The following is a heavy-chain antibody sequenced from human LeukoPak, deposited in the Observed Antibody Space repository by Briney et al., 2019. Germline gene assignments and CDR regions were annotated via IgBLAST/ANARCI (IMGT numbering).Heavy chain of an antibody. Sequence: EPSETLSLTCTVSGGSISGYFWSWIRQPAGKGLEWIGRIYASGSTNYNPSLRSRVTMSVDTSKNQFSLKLTSVTAADTAVYYCARHLGHGDWFDPWGQGTLVTVSS. CDR1: GGSISGYF. CDR2: IYASGST. J-gene: IGHJ5*02. V-gene: IGHV4-4*07. D-gene: IGHD3-16*01. CDR3: ARHLGHGDWFDP.